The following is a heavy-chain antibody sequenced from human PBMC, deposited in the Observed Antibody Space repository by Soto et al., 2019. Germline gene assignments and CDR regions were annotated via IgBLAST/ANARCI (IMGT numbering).Heavy chain of an antibody. V-gene: IGHV4-59*01. D-gene: IGHD1-1*01. CDR1: GGSISSYY. Sequence: SETLSLTCTVSGGSISSYYWSWIRQPPGKGLEWIGYNYYSGSTNYNPSNKSRVTISVDTSKNQFSLKMSSVTAADTAVYYCARLATRYYFDYWGQGTLVTVSS. J-gene: IGHJ4*02. CDR2: NYYSGST. CDR3: ARLATRYYFDY.